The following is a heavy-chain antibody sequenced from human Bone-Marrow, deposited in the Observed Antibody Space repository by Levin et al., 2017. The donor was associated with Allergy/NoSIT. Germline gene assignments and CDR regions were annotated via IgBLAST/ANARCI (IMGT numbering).Heavy chain of an antibody. CDR3: ARERYSYARRFDP. D-gene: IGHD5-18*01. J-gene: IGHJ5*02. Sequence: GESLKISCKASGYTFTGYYMHWVRQAPGQGLEWMGWINPNSGGTNYAQKFQGRVTMTRDTSISTAYMELSRLRSDDTAVYYCARERYSYARRFDPWGQGTLVTVSS. V-gene: IGHV1-2*02. CDR2: INPNSGGT. CDR1: GYTFTGYY.